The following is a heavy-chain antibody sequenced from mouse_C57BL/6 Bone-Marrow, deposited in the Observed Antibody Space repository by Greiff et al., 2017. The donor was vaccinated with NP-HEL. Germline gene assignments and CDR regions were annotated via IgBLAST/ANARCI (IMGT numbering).Heavy chain of an antibody. J-gene: IGHJ2*01. D-gene: IGHD3-2*02. Sequence: VQLQQSGAELVKPGASVKLSCKASGYTFTSYWMQWVKQRPGQGLEWIGEIDPSDSYTNYNQKFKGKATLTVETSSSTAYMQLSSLTSEDSAVYYCAREEAAQAPFDYWGQGTTLTVSS. CDR3: AREEAAQAPFDY. CDR1: GYTFTSYW. V-gene: IGHV1-50*01. CDR2: IDPSDSYT.